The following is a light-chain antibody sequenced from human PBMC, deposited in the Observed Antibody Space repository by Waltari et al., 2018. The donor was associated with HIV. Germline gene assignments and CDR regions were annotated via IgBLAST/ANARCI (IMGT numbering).Light chain of an antibody. CDR1: QSVGSTY. V-gene: IGKV3-20*01. J-gene: IGKJ2*02. CDR3: QHFDTSPPGT. Sequence: EVVLTQSPGTLSLSPGERATISCRASQSVGSTYLAWYQQKPGQAPRLLIHGASSRATGIPDRFSGSGSGTDFILTISRLEPEDFAMYYCQHFDTSPPGTFGQGTKLQIK. CDR2: GAS.